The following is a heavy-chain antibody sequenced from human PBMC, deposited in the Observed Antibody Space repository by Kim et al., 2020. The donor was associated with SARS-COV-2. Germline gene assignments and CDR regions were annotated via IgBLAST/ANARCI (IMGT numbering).Heavy chain of an antibody. CDR2: VNAFGGST. V-gene: IGHV3-23*01. J-gene: IGHJ4*02. CDR3: AKVGPSSSGWTRAAYFDY. Sequence: GGSLRLSCAASGFTFSNYAMTWVRQAPGKGLECVSIVNAFGGSTYYADSVKGRFTISRDNSKNTLHLQMNSLRAEDTAVYYCAKVGPSSSGWTRAAYFDYWGQGTLVTVSS. CDR1: GFTFSNYA. D-gene: IGHD6-19*01.